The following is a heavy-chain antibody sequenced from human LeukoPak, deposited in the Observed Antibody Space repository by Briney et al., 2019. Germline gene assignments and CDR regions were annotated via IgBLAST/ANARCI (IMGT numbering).Heavy chain of an antibody. V-gene: IGHV3-23*01. CDR2: ISGSGGST. J-gene: IGHJ5*02. CDR1: GFTFTSYD. Sequence: GGSLRLSCAASGFTFTSYDMKWVRQAPGRGLEWVSAISGSGGSTYYADSVKGRFTISRDNAKNSLYLQMNSLRAEDTAVYYCTRAHNYDWFDPWGQGTLVTVSS. D-gene: IGHD4-11*01. CDR3: TRAHNYDWFDP.